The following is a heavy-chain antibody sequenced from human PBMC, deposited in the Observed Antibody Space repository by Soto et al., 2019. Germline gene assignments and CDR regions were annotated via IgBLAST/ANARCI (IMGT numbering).Heavy chain of an antibody. CDR1: GESVSSNRAA. J-gene: IGHJ6*02. V-gene: IGHV6-1*01. D-gene: IGHD6-13*01. Sequence: SPTLSRTCAISGESVSSNRAAWNWIRQTPSTRLKWQGRTYYRTKAYHDYARSVKIRITINPDTSKNQFSLQLNSVTPEDTAVYYCARDLEAAAGTHYYYGMDVWGQGTTVTVSS. CDR2: TYYRTKAYH. CDR3: ARDLEAAAGTHYYYGMDV.